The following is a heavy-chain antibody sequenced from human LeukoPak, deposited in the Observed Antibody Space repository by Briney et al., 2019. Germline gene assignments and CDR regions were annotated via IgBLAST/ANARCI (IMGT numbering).Heavy chain of an antibody. Sequence: KPGGSLRLSCAASGFTFTSYTLYWVRQAPGKGLEWVSSISSSSTYIYYADSVKGRFTISRDNSKNTLYLQMNSLRTEDTAVYYCARDRDTAMVKVYYWGQGTLVTVSS. D-gene: IGHD5-18*01. CDR3: ARDRDTAMVKVYY. CDR1: GFTFTSYT. J-gene: IGHJ4*02. CDR2: ISSSSTYI. V-gene: IGHV3-21*01.